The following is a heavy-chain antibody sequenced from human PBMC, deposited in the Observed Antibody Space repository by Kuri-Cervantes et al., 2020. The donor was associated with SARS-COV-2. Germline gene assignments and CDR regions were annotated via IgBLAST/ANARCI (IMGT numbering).Heavy chain of an antibody. CDR2: ISSSSSTI. CDR1: GFTFSSYS. Sequence: GGSLRLSCAASGFTFSSYSMNWVRQAPGKGLEWVSYISSSSSTIYYADSVKGRFTISRDNAKNSLYLQMNSLRAEDTAVYYCARALTSGYYYYGMDVWGQGTTVTVSS. V-gene: IGHV3-48*01. D-gene: IGHD2-2*01. CDR3: ARALTSGYYYYGMDV. J-gene: IGHJ6*02.